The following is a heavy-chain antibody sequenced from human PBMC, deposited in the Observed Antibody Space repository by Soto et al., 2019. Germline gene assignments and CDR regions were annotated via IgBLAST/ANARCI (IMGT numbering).Heavy chain of an antibody. J-gene: IGHJ4*02. V-gene: IGHV4-59*01. D-gene: IGHD4-17*01. CDR2: IYYSGST. CDR3: ARRYGASFDY. CDR1: GGSISSYY. Sequence: QVQLHESGPGLVKPSETLSLTCTVSGGSISSYYWSWIRQPPGKGLEWIGYIYYSGSTNYNPSLQSRVTISGDTSTHQFSRKLSSVTAADTAVYYCARRYGASFDYWGQGTLVTVSS.